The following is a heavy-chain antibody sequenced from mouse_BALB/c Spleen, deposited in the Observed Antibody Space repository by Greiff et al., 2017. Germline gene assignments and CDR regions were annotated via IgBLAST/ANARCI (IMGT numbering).Heavy chain of an antibody. CDR3: ARYEDYDYAWFAY. V-gene: IGHV3-8*02. Sequence: VQLQQSGPSLVKPSQTLSLTCSVTGDSITSGYWNWIRKFPGNKLEYMGYISYSGSTYYNPSLKSRISITRDTSKNQYYLQLNSVTTEDTATYYCARYEDYDYAWFAYWGQGTLVTVSA. CDR1: GDSITSGY. D-gene: IGHD2-4*01. CDR2: ISYSGST. J-gene: IGHJ3*01.